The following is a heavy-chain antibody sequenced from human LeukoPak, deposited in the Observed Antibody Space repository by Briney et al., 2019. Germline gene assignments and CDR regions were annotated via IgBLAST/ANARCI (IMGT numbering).Heavy chain of an antibody. Sequence: GGSLRLSCAAPGLAFSAYKMHWVRQAPRKGLVWVSRIASDGSSTTYADSVKGRFSISRDNAKNTLYLQMNSLRVEDTAVYYCARGRPHGNDYWGQGTLVTVSS. CDR2: IASDGSST. D-gene: IGHD4-23*01. V-gene: IGHV3-74*01. J-gene: IGHJ4*02. CDR1: GLAFSAYK. CDR3: ARGRPHGNDY.